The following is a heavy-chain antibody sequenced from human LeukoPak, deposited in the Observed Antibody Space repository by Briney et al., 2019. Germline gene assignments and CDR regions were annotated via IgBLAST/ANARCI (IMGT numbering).Heavy chain of an antibody. CDR3: ARDPSGSYGYFDY. V-gene: IGHV3-30-3*01. CDR2: ISYDGSNK. D-gene: IGHD1-26*01. J-gene: IGHJ4*02. CDR1: GFTFSSYA. Sequence: PGRSLRLSCAASGFTFSSYAMHWVRQAPGKGLEGVAVISYDGSNKYYADSVKGRFTISRDNSKNTLYLQMNSLRAEDTAVYYCARDPSGSYGYFDYWGQGTLVTVSS.